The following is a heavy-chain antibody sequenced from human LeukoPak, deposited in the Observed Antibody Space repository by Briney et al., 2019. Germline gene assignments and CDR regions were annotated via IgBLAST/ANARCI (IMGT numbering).Heavy chain of an antibody. Sequence: ASVKVSCKASGYTFTGYYIHWVRQAPGQGLEWMGWINPSSGGTNYAQKFQGRVTMATDTSITTANMELSRLRSDDTAMHYCARGAVSGSLFSDYWGRGTLVTVSS. V-gene: IGHV1-2*02. CDR3: ARGAVSGSLFSDY. D-gene: IGHD1-26*01. CDR2: INPSSGGT. J-gene: IGHJ4*02. CDR1: GYTFTGYY.